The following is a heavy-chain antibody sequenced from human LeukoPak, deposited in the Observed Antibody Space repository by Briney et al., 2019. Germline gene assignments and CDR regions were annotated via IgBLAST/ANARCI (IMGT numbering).Heavy chain of an antibody. CDR3: ARAVWSGYLNWFDP. Sequence: PSETLSLTCTVSGGSISSYYWSWIRQPPGKGLEWIGEINHSGSTNYNPSLKSRVTISVDTSKNQFSLKLSSVTAADAAVYYCARAVWSGYLNWFDPWGQGTLVTVSS. J-gene: IGHJ5*02. CDR2: INHSGST. CDR1: GGSISSYY. D-gene: IGHD3-3*01. V-gene: IGHV4-34*01.